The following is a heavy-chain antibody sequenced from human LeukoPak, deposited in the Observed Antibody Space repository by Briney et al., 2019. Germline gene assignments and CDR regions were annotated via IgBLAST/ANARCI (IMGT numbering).Heavy chain of an antibody. CDR3: ARVGFAGCGGMDV. D-gene: IGHD3-10*01. Sequence: ASVKVSCKASGYTFTGYYLHWLRQAPGQGLEWMGWINPNSGGTNYAQKFQGRVNRTRDKSIITAYMELSRLRSDDTAVYYCARVGFAGCGGMDVWGQGTTVTVSS. J-gene: IGHJ6*02. V-gene: IGHV1-2*02. CDR1: GYTFTGYY. CDR2: INPNSGGT.